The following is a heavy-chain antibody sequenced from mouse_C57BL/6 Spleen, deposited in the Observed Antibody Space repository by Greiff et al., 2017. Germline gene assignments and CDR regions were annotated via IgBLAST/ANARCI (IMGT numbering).Heavy chain of an antibody. V-gene: IGHV5-4*01. D-gene: IGHD2-5*01. CDR1: GFTFSSYA. Sequence: EVMLVESGGGLVKPGGSLKLSCAASGFTFSSYAMSWVRQTPEKRLEWVATISDGGSYTYYPDNVKGRFTISRDNAKNNLYLQMSHLKSEDTAMYYCARDLLYYSNYVGWFAYWGQGTLVTVSA. CDR3: ARDLLYYSNYVGWFAY. J-gene: IGHJ3*01. CDR2: ISDGGSYT.